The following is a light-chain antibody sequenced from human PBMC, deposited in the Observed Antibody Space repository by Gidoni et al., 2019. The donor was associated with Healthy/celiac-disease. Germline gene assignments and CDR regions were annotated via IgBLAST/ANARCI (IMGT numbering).Light chain of an antibody. J-gene: IGKJ3*01. V-gene: IGKV3-11*01. Sequence: EIVLTQSPATLSLSPGERATLSCRASQSVSSYLAWYQQTPGKAPRLLIYDASNRATGSPARFSGSGSGTDFTLTISSLEPEDFAVYYCQQRSNWPPFTFGPGTKVDIK. CDR1: QSVSSY. CDR3: QQRSNWPPFT. CDR2: DAS.